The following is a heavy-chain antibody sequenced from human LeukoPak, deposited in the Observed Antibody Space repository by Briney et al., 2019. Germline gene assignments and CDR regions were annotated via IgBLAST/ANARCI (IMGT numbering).Heavy chain of an antibody. CDR3: ARLHGDTAMVDCVSGCYYYMDV. CDR2: ISAYNGNT. D-gene: IGHD5-18*01. J-gene: IGHJ6*03. CDR1: GYTFTSYG. V-gene: IGHV1-18*01. Sequence: GASVKVSCKASGYTFTSYGISWVRQAPGQGLEWMGWISAYNGNTNYAQKLQGRVTMTTDTSTSTAYMELRSLRSDDTAVYYCARLHGDTAMVDCVSGCYYYMDVWGKGTTVTVSS.